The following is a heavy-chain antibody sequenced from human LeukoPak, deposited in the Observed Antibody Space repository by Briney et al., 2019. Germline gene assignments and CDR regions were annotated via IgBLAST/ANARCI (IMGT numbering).Heavy chain of an antibody. Sequence: PGGSLRLSCAAPGFTFSSYAMHWVRQAPGKGLEWVAVISYDGSNKYYADSVKGRFTISRDNSKNTLYLQMNSLRAEDTAVYYCARDLGYCSSTSCYFPGYWGQGTLVTVSS. V-gene: IGHV3-30*04. J-gene: IGHJ4*02. CDR1: GFTFSSYA. CDR3: ARDLGYCSSTSCYFPGY. D-gene: IGHD2-2*01. CDR2: ISYDGSNK.